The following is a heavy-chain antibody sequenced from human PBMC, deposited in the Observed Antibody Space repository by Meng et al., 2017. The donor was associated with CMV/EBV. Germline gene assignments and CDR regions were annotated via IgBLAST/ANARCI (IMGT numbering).Heavy chain of an antibody. V-gene: IGHV3-23*04. CDR1: EFTPSHYA. J-gene: IGHJ4*02. CDR3: ARGWTVFDY. Sequence: EVHVVESGGVAVEPGESLRLSCAAFEFTPSHYAMDWVRQAPGRGLEWVSTITTTGTSTYYAESVKSRYTISRDNSKGLLYLQLNSLSADDSAVYYCARGWTVFDYWGQGTLVTVSS. CDR2: ITTTGTST. D-gene: IGHD6-19*01.